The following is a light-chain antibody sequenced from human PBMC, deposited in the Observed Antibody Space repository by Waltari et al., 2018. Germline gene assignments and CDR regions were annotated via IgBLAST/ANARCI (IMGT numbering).Light chain of an antibody. J-gene: IGKJ2*01. CDR1: QSISNW. CDR2: KAS. CDR3: QLYNSYSYT. V-gene: IGKV1-5*03. Sequence: DIQMTQSPPTLSASVGDRVTITCRASQSISNWLVWYQQRPGKAPKLLIYKASSLESGVPSRFSGSGSGTEFTLTITSLQPDDFATYYCQLYNSYSYTFGQGTKLEIK.